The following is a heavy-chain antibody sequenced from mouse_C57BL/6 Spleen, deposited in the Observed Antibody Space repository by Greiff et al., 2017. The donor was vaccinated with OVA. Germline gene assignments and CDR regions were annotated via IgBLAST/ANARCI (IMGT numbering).Heavy chain of an antibody. CDR1: GYTFTDYE. CDR2: IDPETGGT. CDR3: TRRENKDFDY. Sequence: QVQLQQSGAELVRPGASVTLSCKASGYTFTDYEMHWVKQTPVHGLEWIGAIDPETGGTAYNQKFKGKAILTADKSSSTAYMELRSLTSEDSAVYYCTRRENKDFDYWGQGTTLTVSS. V-gene: IGHV1-15*01. J-gene: IGHJ2*01. D-gene: IGHD1-3*01.